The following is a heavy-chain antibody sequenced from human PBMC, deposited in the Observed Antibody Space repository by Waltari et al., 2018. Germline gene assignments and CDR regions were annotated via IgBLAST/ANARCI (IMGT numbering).Heavy chain of an antibody. D-gene: IGHD2-8*01. J-gene: IGHJ4*02. V-gene: IGHV3-48*01. CDR2: ISSSSSTI. CDR3: ARGRPMDYGDY. CDR1: GFTFSSYS. Sequence: EVQLVESGGGLVQPGGSLRLSCAASGFTFSSYSMNWVRQAPGKGLEWVSYISSSSSTIYYADSVKGRFTISRDNAKNSLYLQMNSLRAEDTAVYYCARGRPMDYGDYWGQGTLVTVSS.